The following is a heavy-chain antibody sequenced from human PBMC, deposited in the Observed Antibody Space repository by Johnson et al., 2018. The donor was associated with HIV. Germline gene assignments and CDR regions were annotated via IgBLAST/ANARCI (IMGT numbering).Heavy chain of an antibody. D-gene: IGHD1-26*01. Sequence: VQLVESGGGVVQPGGSLRLSCAASGFTVIGNYMSWVRQAPGKGLVWVSRINSDGSSTSYADSVKGRFTISRDNAKNTLYLQMKRLRVEDTAVYYCARDDLDNSGHLMAFDMWGQGTMVTVSS. CDR1: GFTVIGNY. V-gene: IGHV3-74*01. CDR2: INSDGSST. CDR3: ARDDLDNSGHLMAFDM. J-gene: IGHJ3*02.